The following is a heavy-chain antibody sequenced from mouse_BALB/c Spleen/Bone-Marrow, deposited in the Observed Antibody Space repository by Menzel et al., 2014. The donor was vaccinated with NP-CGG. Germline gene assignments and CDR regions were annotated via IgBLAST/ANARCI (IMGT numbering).Heavy chain of an antibody. CDR2: IYPGDDDT. CDR1: GYAFSVYW. V-gene: IGHV1-80*01. Sequence: VQLQQSGAELVRPGSSVKISCKASGYAFSVYWMNWVKQRPGQGLEWIGQIYPGDDDTNYNGKFKGRATLTADKSTNTAYMQLSSLTSEDSAVYVCARGGISVDYWGQGTTLTVSS. CDR3: ARGGISVDY. J-gene: IGHJ2*01.